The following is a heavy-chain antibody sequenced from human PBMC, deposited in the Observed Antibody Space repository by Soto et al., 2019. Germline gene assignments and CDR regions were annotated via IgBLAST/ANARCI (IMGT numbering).Heavy chain of an antibody. CDR1: GGTFSSYT. J-gene: IGHJ4*02. CDR3: ARDSFVAYAGFDY. D-gene: IGHD2-2*01. CDR2: IIPILGIA. Sequence: QVQLVQSGAEVKKPGSSVKVSCKASGGTFSSYTISWVRQAPGQGLEWMGRIIPILGIANYAQKFQGRVTITADKSPSTAYMELSGLRAEDTAVYYCARDSFVAYAGFDYWGQGTLVTVSS. V-gene: IGHV1-69*08.